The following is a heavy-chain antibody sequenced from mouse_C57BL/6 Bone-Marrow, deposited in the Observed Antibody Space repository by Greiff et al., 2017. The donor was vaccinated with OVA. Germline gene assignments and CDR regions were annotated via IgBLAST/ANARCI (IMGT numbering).Heavy chain of an antibody. J-gene: IGHJ1*03. CDR3: ANPLSLYYYGSTFGYVDV. CDR2: IDPANGNT. V-gene: IGHV14-3*01. Sequence: EVQLQQSVAELVRPGASVKLSCTASGFTIKDSYMHWVKQRPEQGLEWIGRIDPANGNTKYAPKFQGKATITADTSSNTAYLQLSSLTSENTAIYFSANPLSLYYYGSTFGYVDVWGTGTTVTVSS. D-gene: IGHD1-1*01. CDR1: GFTIKDSY.